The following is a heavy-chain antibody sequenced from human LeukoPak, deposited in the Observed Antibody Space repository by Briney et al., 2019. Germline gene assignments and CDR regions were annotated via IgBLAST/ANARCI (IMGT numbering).Heavy chain of an antibody. J-gene: IGHJ3*02. D-gene: IGHD4-17*01. CDR1: GGSLSSSSYY. V-gene: IGHV4-39*01. CDR2: IYYSGST. Sequence: SETLSLTCTVSGGSLSSSSYYWGWIRQPPGKGLEWIGSIYYSGSTYYNPSLKSRVTISVDTSKNQFSLTLSSVTAADTAVYYCARQGRTKVREASFDNWGQGTMVNGSS. CDR3: ARQGRTKVREASFDN.